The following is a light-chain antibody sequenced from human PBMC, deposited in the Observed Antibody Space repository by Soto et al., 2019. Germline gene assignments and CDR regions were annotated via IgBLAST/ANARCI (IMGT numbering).Light chain of an antibody. CDR2: DVN. CDR1: STDVGSYNY. J-gene: IGLJ1*01. V-gene: IGLV2-11*01. CDR3: CSFAGSYALYV. Sequence: QSALTQPRSVSGSPGQSVAISCTGTSTDVGSYNYVSWYQQHPGKAPKLMIYDVNERPSGVPDRFSGSKSGNTASLTISGLQADDEADYFCCSFAGSYALYVFGGGTKLTVL.